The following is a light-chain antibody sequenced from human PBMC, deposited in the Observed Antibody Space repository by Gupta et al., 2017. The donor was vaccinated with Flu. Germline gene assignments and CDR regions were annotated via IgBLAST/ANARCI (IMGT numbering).Light chain of an antibody. J-gene: IGKJ5*01. CDR3: RQYYHWPLIT. V-gene: IGKV3-15*01. CDR1: QNVNSN. Sequence: EIVMTQSPATLSVSPGDRATLSCRASQNVNSNLAWYHQKPGQAPRLLIYGASTRSTGISASFIGSGSGTDFTLTISSLQSDDFALYYCRQYYHWPLITFGQGTRLEIK. CDR2: GAS.